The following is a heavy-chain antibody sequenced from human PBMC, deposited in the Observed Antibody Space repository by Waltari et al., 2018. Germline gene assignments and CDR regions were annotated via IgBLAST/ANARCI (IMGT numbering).Heavy chain of an antibody. CDR3: ATQSVVTSFGSAHPTWFDS. V-gene: IGHV4-39*01. Sequence: HLQLQESGPGLVTPSGTLSLTCSVSGGSIDSTAFYWGWIRPPPGKGLEWIATGNDRRTTYFNPALRGRVTISVDESKRQFSHKLTSVTAADTAVYYCATQSVVTSFGSAHPTWFDSWGQGTPVTVSS. D-gene: IGHD2-21*01. CDR1: GGSIDSTAFY. CDR2: GNDRRTT. J-gene: IGHJ5*01.